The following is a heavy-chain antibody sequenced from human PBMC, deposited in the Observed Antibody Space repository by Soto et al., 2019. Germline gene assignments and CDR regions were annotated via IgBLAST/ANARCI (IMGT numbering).Heavy chain of an antibody. J-gene: IGHJ5*01. CDR2: INSYNGDT. Sequence: QVQLVQSGGEEMKPGASVKVSCKASGYDFIGHGISWVRQARGQGLEWMGWINSYNGDTKYARKYQDRITLTKDKSTRTVYMELTSLRSDDTAVYYCARDQWLKVPAVVGDKFDSWGQGTLVTVSS. CDR1: GYDFIGHG. V-gene: IGHV1-18*04. CDR3: ARDQWLKVPAVVGDKFDS. D-gene: IGHD6-19*01.